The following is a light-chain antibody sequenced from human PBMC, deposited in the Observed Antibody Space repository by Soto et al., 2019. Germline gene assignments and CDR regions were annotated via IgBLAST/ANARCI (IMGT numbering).Light chain of an antibody. Sequence: ALTQPPSASGSPGQSVTISCTGTSSDVGAYNYVSWYQFHAGKAPKLIVYEVSKRPSDVPDRFSASKSGNTASLTVSGLQTEDEADYYCSSYAGSNNYVFGIGTKVTVL. CDR3: SSYAGSNNYV. V-gene: IGLV2-8*01. CDR1: SSDVGAYNY. J-gene: IGLJ1*01. CDR2: EVS.